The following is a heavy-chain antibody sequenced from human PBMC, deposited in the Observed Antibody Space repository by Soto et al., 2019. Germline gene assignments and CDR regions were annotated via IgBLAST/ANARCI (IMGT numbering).Heavy chain of an antibody. D-gene: IGHD3-16*01. CDR3: ARWGTTGGLDV. V-gene: IGHV3-33*05. Sequence: VQLVESGGGVVQPGTSLRLSCVGSGFTFRSYVIHWVRQAPGKGLEWVALTSSDGSNNFYGDSVKGRFTISRDNSRNTVELQMDSLKLEDTALYSCARWGTTGGLDVWGQGTLVSVSS. CDR1: GFTFRSYV. J-gene: IGHJ4*02. CDR2: TSSDGSNN.